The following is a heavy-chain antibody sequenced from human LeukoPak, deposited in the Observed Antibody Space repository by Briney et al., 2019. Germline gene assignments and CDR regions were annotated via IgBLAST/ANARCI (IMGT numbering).Heavy chain of an antibody. D-gene: IGHD3-10*02. V-gene: IGHV3-48*03. Sequence: GGSLRLSCAASGFTFSSYEMNWVRQAPGKGLEWLSYISSSGSTIYYADSVRGRFTISRNNAKNSLYLQMNSLRAEDTAVYYCAELGITMIGGVWGKGTTVTISS. CDR1: GFTFSSYE. CDR2: ISSSGSTI. J-gene: IGHJ6*04. CDR3: AELGITMIGGV.